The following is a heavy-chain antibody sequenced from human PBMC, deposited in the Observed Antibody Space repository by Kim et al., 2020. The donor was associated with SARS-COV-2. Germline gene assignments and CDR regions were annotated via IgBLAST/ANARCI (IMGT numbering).Heavy chain of an antibody. V-gene: IGHV3-15*01. D-gene: IGHD3-22*01. CDR2: IKSKTDGGTT. Sequence: GGSLRLSCAASGFTFSNAWMSWVRQAPGKGLEWVGRIKSKTDGGTTDYAAPVKGRFTISRDDSKNTLYLQMNSLKTEDTAVYYCTTKTYYYDSSGYWAFDIWGQGTMVTVSS. J-gene: IGHJ3*02. CDR1: GFTFSNAW. CDR3: TTKTYYYDSSGYWAFDI.